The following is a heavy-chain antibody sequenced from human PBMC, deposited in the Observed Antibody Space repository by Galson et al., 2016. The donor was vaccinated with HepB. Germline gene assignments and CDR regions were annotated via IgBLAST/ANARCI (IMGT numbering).Heavy chain of an antibody. V-gene: IGHV3-53*01. D-gene: IGHD2-15*01. Sequence: SLRLSCAASGSTVNVQYMSWVRQAPGKGLEWVAISYIDDNTYYADSVKGRFIISRDNPKTTVYLQMNSVRDEDTAVYYCTRHVVKTIYGQYYGMDVWGLGTTVTVSS. CDR3: TRHVVKTIYGQYYGMDV. CDR2: SYIDDNT. CDR1: GSTVNVQY. J-gene: IGHJ6*02.